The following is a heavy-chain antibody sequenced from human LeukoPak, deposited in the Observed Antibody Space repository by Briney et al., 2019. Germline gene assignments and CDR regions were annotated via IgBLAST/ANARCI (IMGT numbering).Heavy chain of an antibody. CDR3: ARVLVVPAARTYYYYGMDV. CDR2: INSDGSST. Sequence: GGSLRLSCAASGFTFSSYWMHWVRQAPGEGLVWVSRINSDGSSTSYADSVKGRFTISRDNAKNTLYLQMLRAEDTAVYYCARVLVVPAARTYYYYGMDVWGQGTTVTVSS. V-gene: IGHV3-74*01. J-gene: IGHJ6*02. CDR1: GFTFSSYW. D-gene: IGHD2-2*01.